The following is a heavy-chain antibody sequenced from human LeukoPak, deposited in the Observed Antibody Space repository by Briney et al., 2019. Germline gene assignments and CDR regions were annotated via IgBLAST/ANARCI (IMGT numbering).Heavy chain of an antibody. CDR2: IYYSGST. V-gene: IGHV4-38-2*02. CDR3: ARTLVGALDY. CDR1: GYSISSGYY. J-gene: IGHJ4*02. D-gene: IGHD1-26*01. Sequence: SETLSLTCTVSGYSISSGYYWGWIRQPPGKGLEWIGSIYYSGSTYYNPSLKSRVTISVDTSKNQFSLKLSSVTATDTAVYYCARTLVGALDYWGQGTLVTVSS.